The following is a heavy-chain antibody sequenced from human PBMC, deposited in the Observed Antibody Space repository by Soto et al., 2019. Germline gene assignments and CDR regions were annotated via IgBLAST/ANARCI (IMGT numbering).Heavy chain of an antibody. Sequence: GGSLRLSCAASGFTFSSYSMNWVRQAPGKGLEWVSSISSSSSYIYYADSVKGRFTISRDNAKNSLYLQMNSLRAEDTAVYYCARGYTQWLDTTIGYWGQGTLVTVSS. CDR2: ISSSSSYI. CDR1: GFTFSSYS. D-gene: IGHD6-19*01. J-gene: IGHJ4*02. CDR3: ARGYTQWLDTTIGY. V-gene: IGHV3-21*01.